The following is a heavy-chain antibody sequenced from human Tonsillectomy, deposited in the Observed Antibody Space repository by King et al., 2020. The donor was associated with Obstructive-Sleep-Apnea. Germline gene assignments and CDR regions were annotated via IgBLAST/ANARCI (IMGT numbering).Heavy chain of an antibody. CDR2: IYSGGST. Sequence: VQLVESGGGLVQPGGSLRLSCAASGFTVSSNYMSWVRQAPGKGLEWVSVIYSGGSTYYADSVKGRFPISRDNSKNKLDLQMNSLRAEDTAVYYCARDFLDSGGYYYYGMDVWGQGNTVTVSS. V-gene: IGHV3-66*01. D-gene: IGHD1-26*01. CDR1: GFTVSSNY. J-gene: IGHJ6*02. CDR3: ARDFLDSGGYYYYGMDV.